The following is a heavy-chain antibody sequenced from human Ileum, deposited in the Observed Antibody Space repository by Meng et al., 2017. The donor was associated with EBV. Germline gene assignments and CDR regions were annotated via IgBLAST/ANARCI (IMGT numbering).Heavy chain of an antibody. D-gene: IGHD3-10*01. Sequence: QVQLPESAPALVEPTDTLSLTCAVSGDSIPNHNWWAWVRQPPGKGLEWIGEIPHRGSSAYNPSLKSRVSTSIDKSKNQFSLKLTSVTAADTAVYHCLRGSGGSVWGQGTLVTVSS. CDR2: IPHRGSS. CDR1: GDSIPNHNW. J-gene: IGHJ1*01. V-gene: IGHV4-4*02. CDR3: LRGSGGSV.